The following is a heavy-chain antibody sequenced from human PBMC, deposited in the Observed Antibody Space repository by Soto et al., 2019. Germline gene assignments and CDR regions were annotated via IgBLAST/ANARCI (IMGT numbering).Heavy chain of an antibody. D-gene: IGHD5-12*01. CDR2: IIPIFGRP. CDR1: GGTFSTLA. CDR3: ARAPYEDSSVPQPNCLDS. V-gene: IGHV1-69*01. J-gene: IGHJ5*01. Sequence: QVQLVQSGTEVKKPGSSVKVSCKASGGTFSTLAVSWVRQAPGQGLEWMGGIIPIFGRPVYAQKFQGRVTITADESTSRVYMELSSLSSEDTAVYYGARAPYEDSSVPQPNCLDSWGQGTLVTVSS.